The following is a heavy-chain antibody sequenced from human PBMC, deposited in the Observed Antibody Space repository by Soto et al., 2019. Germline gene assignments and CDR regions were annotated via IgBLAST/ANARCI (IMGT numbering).Heavy chain of an antibody. V-gene: IGHV4-31*03. D-gene: IGHD5-18*01. CDR3: AIYRAMVNLDAFYI. CDR2: IYYSGST. J-gene: IGHJ3*02. Sequence: SETLSLTCTVSGGSISSGGYYWSWIRQHPGKGLEWIGYIYYSGSTYYNPSLKSRVTISVDTSKNQFSLKLSSVTAADTAVYYCAIYRAMVNLDAFYIRGRGTTVTVS. CDR1: GGSISSGGYY.